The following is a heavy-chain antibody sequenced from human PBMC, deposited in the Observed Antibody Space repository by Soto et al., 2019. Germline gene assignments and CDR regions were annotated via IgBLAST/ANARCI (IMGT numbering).Heavy chain of an antibody. Sequence: HPGGSLRLSCSASGFTFSSYAMSWVRQAPGKGLEWVSAISGSGDSTYYADSVKGRFTISRDNSKNTLYLQMNSLRAEDTAVYYCAKDRKGELRYFDWLFNHWGQGTLVTVSS. CDR1: GFTFSSYA. CDR3: AKDRKGELRYFDWLFNH. J-gene: IGHJ4*02. D-gene: IGHD3-9*01. V-gene: IGHV3-23*01. CDR2: ISGSGDST.